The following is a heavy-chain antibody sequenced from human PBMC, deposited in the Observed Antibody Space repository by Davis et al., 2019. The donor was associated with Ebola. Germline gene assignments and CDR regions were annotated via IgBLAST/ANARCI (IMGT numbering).Heavy chain of an antibody. CDR3: ATTPGAYSSSFHLPFDY. J-gene: IGHJ4*02. D-gene: IGHD6-13*01. V-gene: IGHV3-23*01. CDR2: ISGSGFST. CDR1: GFTFSTYA. Sequence: GESLKISCAASGFTFSTYAMSWVRQAPGKGLEWVSTISGSGFSTYYADSVKGRFTISRDNSKNTLYLQMNSLRAEDTAVYYCATTPGAYSSSFHLPFDYWGQGTLVTVSS.